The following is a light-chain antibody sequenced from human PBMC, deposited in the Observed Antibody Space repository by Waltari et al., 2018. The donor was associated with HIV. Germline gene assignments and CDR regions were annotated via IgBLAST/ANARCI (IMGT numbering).Light chain of an antibody. CDR2: SKT. J-gene: IGLJ2*01. V-gene: IGLV1-44*01. Sequence: QSVLTQPPSASGTPGQRVAISCSGSSSNIGSNPITWYQQLSGTAPKLLINSKTHRPSGGADRFAGAKAGASGSLAISGLQSEDEADYYCAAWDDNRNAVVFGGGTKLTVL. CDR3: AAWDDNRNAVV. CDR1: SSNIGSNP.